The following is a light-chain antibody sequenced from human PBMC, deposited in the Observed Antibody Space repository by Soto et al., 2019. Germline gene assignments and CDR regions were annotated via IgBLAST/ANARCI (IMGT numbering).Light chain of an antibody. J-gene: IGKJ1*01. CDR2: GAS. CDR1: QSVSNSY. CDR3: QQYGSSPPET. V-gene: IGKV3-20*01. Sequence: EIVLTQSPGTLSLSPGERVTLSCRASQSVSNSYLAWYQPKPGPAPRLLIYGASSRATGIPDRFSGSGSGTDFTLTISRLEPEDLAVYYCQQYGSSPPETFGQGTKVEIK.